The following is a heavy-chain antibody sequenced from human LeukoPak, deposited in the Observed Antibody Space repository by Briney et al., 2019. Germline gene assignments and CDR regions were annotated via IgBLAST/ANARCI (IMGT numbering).Heavy chain of an antibody. CDR1: GFTFSSYG. J-gene: IGHJ4*02. CDR3: AKDVYYYGSGTYLGY. D-gene: IGHD3-10*01. CDR2: IRYDGSHN. Sequence: GGSLRLSCAASGFTFSSYGMHWVRQAPGKGLEWVAFIRYDGSHNYYTDSVKGRFTISRDNSKNTLYLQMNSLRAEDTAVYYCAKDVYYYGSGTYLGYWGQGTLVTVSS. V-gene: IGHV3-30*02.